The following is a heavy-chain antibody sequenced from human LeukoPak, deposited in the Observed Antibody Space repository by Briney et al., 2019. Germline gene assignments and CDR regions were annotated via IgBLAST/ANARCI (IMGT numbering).Heavy chain of an antibody. D-gene: IGHD6-6*01. CDR3: AKEEIAALDY. J-gene: IGHJ4*02. CDR2: IWYDGSNK. V-gene: IGHV3-30*02. Sequence: PGGSLRLSCAASGFTFSSYGMHWVRQAPGKGLEWVAVIWYDGSNKYYADSVKGRFTISRDNSKNTLYLQMNSLRGEDTAVYYCAKEEIAALDYWGQGTLVTVSS. CDR1: GFTFSSYG.